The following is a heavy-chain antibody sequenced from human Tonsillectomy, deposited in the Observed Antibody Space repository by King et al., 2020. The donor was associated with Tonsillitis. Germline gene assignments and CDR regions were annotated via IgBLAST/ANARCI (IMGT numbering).Heavy chain of an antibody. CDR1: GFTFSNYW. Sequence: VQLVESGGGLVQPGGSLRLSCAASGFTFSNYWMHLVRQAPGKGLVWVSRVNSDESITDYADSVKGRFTISRDNAKNTLYLEMNRLRAEETAVYYCSRPGGVYCSSTTCYDYFDYWGQGTLVTVSS. CDR3: SRPGGVYCSSTTCYDYFDY. CDR2: VNSDESIT. J-gene: IGHJ4*02. V-gene: IGHV3-74*01. D-gene: IGHD2-2*01.